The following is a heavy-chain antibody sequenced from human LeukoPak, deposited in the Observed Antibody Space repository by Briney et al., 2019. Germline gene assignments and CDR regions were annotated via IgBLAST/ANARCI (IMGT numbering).Heavy chain of an antibody. D-gene: IGHD1-26*01. Sequence: PSETLFLTCTVSGYSISSGYYWGWIRQPPGKGLEWIGSIYHSGSTYYNPSIKSRVTISVDTSKNQFSLKLSSVTAADTAVYYCARVSALVGATLYWGQGTLVTVSS. V-gene: IGHV4-38-2*02. CDR1: GYSISSGYY. CDR2: IYHSGST. CDR3: ARVSALVGATLY. J-gene: IGHJ4*02.